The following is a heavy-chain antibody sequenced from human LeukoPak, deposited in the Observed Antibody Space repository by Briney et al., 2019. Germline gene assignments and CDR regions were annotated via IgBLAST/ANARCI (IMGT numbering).Heavy chain of an antibody. CDR1: GFTFSDYT. CDR2: ISGTGGTT. D-gene: IGHD3-10*01. V-gene: IGHV3-23*01. Sequence: GGSLRLSCAASGFTFSDYTMNWVRQAPGKGLEWVSTISGTGGTTYYADSVKGRFTISRDNSKNTVYLQMSSLRGEDTAVYYCAKRNKNGSGTFWYYYALDVWGQGTTVTVSS. J-gene: IGHJ6*02. CDR3: AKRNKNGSGTFWYYYALDV.